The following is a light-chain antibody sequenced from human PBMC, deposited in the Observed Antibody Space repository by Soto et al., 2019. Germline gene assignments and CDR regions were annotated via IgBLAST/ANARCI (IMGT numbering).Light chain of an antibody. CDR1: QSVNSY. CDR3: QQRSNWPPLT. Sequence: EIVLTQSPATLSLSPGERATLSCRASQSVNSYLAWYQHKPGQAPRLLIYGASNRATGIPARFSGSGSGTDFTLTICSLEPEDFAVYYCQQRSNWPPLTFGQGTRLEIK. CDR2: GAS. J-gene: IGKJ5*01. V-gene: IGKV3-11*01.